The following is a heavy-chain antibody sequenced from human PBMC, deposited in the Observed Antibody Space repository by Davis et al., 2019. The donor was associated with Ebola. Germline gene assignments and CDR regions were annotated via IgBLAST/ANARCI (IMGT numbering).Heavy chain of an antibody. CDR1: GGSISSYY. CDR2: IYYSGST. D-gene: IGHD3-10*01. V-gene: IGHV4-59*08. CDR3: ARHRYGSGTYYNVGYYDY. J-gene: IGHJ4*02. Sequence: PGGSLRLSCTVSGGSISSYYWSWIRQPPGKGLEWIGYIYYSGSTNYNPSLKSRVTISVDTSKNQFPLKLTSVTAADTAVYYCARHRYGSGTYYNVGYYDYWGQGTLVTVSS.